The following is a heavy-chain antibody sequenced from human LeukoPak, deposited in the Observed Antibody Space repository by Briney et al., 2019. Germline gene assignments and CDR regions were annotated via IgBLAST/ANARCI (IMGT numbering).Heavy chain of an antibody. D-gene: IGHD2-2*01. CDR3: ARHMGRCTSCYESWFDY. CDR2: IDPSDSYT. V-gene: IGHV5-10-1*01. J-gene: IGHJ4*02. Sequence: GESLKISCKGSGYRVTSYWISWVRQMPGKGLEWMGRIDPSDSYTNYSPSFQGHVTISADKSISTAYLQWSSLKASDTAMYYCARHMGRCTSCYESWFDYWGQGTLVTVSS. CDR1: GYRVTSYW.